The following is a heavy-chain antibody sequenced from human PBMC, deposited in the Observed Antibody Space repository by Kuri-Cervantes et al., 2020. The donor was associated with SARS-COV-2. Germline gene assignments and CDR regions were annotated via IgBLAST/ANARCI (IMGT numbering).Heavy chain of an antibody. Sequence: GGSLRLSCAASGFAFSSYWMSWVRQAPGKGLEWVANIKQDGSEKYYVDSVKGRFTISRDNAKNSLYLQMNSLRAEDTAVYYCARGEYSTVLLTEGVFDYWGQGTLVTVSS. D-gene: IGHD4-11*01. CDR1: GFAFSSYW. J-gene: IGHJ4*02. V-gene: IGHV3-7*03. CDR3: ARGEYSTVLLTEGVFDY. CDR2: IKQDGSEK.